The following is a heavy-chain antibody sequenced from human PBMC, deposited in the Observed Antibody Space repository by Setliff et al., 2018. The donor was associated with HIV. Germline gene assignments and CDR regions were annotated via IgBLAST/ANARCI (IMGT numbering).Heavy chain of an antibody. CDR3: AKDWGSRLSYSFYYMDV. CDR1: GFSFGSFW. J-gene: IGHJ6*03. V-gene: IGHV3-7*01. D-gene: IGHD3-16*01. Sequence: SLRLSCAASGFSFGSFWMSWVRQAPGKGLEWVANVKQDGSDKYYAESVKGRFTISRDNSRNTLYLQMNSLRTEDTAVYYCAKDWGSRLSYSFYYMDVWGKGTTVTVSS. CDR2: VKQDGSDK.